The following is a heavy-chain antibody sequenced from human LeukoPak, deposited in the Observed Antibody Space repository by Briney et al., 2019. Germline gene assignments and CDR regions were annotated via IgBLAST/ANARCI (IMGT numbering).Heavy chain of an antibody. V-gene: IGHV3-7*03. CDR3: AKKRGYRNNYFDY. CDR1: GFAFSTYW. Sequence: GGSLRLSCAASGFAFSTYWMIWVRQAPGKGLEWVASIGKDGSEKSYVDSVKGRFTISRDNARNSLYLQMNSLRAEDTAVYYCAKKRGYRNNYFDYWGQGTLVTVSS. D-gene: IGHD6-13*01. CDR2: IGKDGSEK. J-gene: IGHJ4*02.